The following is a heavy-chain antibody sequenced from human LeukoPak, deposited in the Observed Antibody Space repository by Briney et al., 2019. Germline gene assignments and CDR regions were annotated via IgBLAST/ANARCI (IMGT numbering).Heavy chain of an antibody. J-gene: IGHJ4*02. CDR2: INPNSGGT. CDR3: ARVVHDYVWGSHRSPTYIDY. CDR1: GYTFTGYY. Sequence: ASVKVSCKASGYTFTGYYMHWVRQAPGQGLEWMGWINPNSGGTNYAQKFQGRVTMTRDTSISTAYMELSRLRSDDTAVYYCARVVHDYVWGSHRSPTYIDYWGQGTLVTVSS. D-gene: IGHD3-16*02. V-gene: IGHV1-2*02.